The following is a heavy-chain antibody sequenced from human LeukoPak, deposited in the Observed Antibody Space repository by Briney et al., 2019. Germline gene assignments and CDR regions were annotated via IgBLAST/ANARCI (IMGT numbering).Heavy chain of an antibody. V-gene: IGHV5-51*01. CDR2: IYPGDSDT. J-gene: IGHJ4*02. D-gene: IGHD6-19*01. Sequence: GASLQISCKGSGSNFTSHWIAWVRQMPGKGLEGMGIIYPGDSDTRYSPSFQGQVTISVDKSTSTAYLQWSSLKASDTAMYYCARFVSSDWKGVDYWGQGTLVSVSS. CDR1: GSNFTSHW. CDR3: ARFVSSDWKGVDY.